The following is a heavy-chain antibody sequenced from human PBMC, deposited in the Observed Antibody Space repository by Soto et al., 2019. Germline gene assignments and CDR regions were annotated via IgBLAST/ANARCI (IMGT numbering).Heavy chain of an antibody. CDR3: ARGRGGYSYGGS. D-gene: IGHD5-18*01. CDR2: VNIYRGTT. Sequence: QVQLVQSGAEVQKPGASVRVSCKPSGYTFSDYGISWVRQAPGQGLEWMGWVNIYRGTTNYAQKFQGRVTMTTDTSTTTAYLDLTSLTSDDTAVYYCARGRGGYSYGGSWGQGTLVTVSS. J-gene: IGHJ5*02. CDR1: GYTFSDYG. V-gene: IGHV1-18*01.